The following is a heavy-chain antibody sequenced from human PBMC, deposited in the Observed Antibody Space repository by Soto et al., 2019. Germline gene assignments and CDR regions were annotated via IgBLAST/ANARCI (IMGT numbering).Heavy chain of an antibody. CDR3: AKGLGELSPESYDY. Sequence: QVQLVESGGGVVQPGRSLRLSCAASGFTFSSYAMHWVRQAPGKGLEWVAVISYDGSDKNYADSVKGRFTISRDNSKNTLNLQRNSLRADDTAVYYCAKGLGELSPESYDYWGQGTLITVSS. CDR2: ISYDGSDK. J-gene: IGHJ4*02. D-gene: IGHD3-16*02. V-gene: IGHV3-30*18. CDR1: GFTFSSYA.